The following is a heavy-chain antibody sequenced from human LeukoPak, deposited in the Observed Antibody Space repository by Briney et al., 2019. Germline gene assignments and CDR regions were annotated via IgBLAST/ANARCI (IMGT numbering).Heavy chain of an antibody. V-gene: IGHV1-69*13. D-gene: IGHD2-2*01. Sequence: SVKVSCKASGGTFSSYAISWVRQAPGQGLEWMGGIIPIFGTANYAQKFQGRVTITANESTSTAYMELSSLRSEDTAVYYCASPPPGEIVVVPDYQYYYYGMDVWGQGTTVTVSS. CDR1: GGTFSSYA. CDR3: ASPPPGEIVVVPDYQYYYYGMDV. CDR2: IIPIFGTA. J-gene: IGHJ6*02.